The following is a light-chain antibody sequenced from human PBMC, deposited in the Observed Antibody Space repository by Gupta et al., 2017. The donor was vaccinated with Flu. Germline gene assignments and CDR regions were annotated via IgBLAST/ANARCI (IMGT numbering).Light chain of an antibody. V-gene: IGKV3-15*01. CDR2: GAS. J-gene: IGKJ2*01. CDR3: QQKNKAYT. Sequence: EIVMTQSPATLSVSPGQRATLSCRASQSVSTNLAWYQQKPGQSPRLLINGASTRATGIPARFRGSGSGTEFTLTISSLQSEDFAVYCWQQKNKAYTFGQWTKLEIK. CDR1: QSVSTN.